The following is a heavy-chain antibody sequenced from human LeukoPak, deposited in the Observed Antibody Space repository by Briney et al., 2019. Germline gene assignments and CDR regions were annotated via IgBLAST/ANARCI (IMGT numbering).Heavy chain of an antibody. CDR3: ARDEAGYSSD. D-gene: IGHD6-19*01. CDR2: ITYDGGTT. CDR1: GFTFSTYA. V-gene: IGHV3-64*01. J-gene: IGHJ1*01. Sequence: GGSLRLSCAASGFTFSTYAMHWVRQAPGKGLEHVSSITYDGGTTYYANSVKGRFTISRDNSKNTLYLQMGSLRDEDMSVYYCARDEAGYSSDWGQGTLVTVSS.